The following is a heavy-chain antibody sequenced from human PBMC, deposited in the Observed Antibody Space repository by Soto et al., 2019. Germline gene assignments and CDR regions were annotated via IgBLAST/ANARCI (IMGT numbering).Heavy chain of an antibody. V-gene: IGHV4-59*08. CDR3: ARAKAPLYSSSLYWFDP. D-gene: IGHD6-13*01. CDR1: GGSISSYY. J-gene: IGHJ5*02. CDR2: IYYSGST. Sequence: PSETLSLTCTVSGGSISSYYWSWIRQPPGKGLEWIGYIYYSGSTNYNPSLKSRVTISVDTSKNQFSLKLSSVTAADTAVYYCARAKAPLYSSSLYWFDPWGQGTLVTVS.